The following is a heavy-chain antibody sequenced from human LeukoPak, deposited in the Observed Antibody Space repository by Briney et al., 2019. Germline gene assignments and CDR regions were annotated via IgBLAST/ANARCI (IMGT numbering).Heavy chain of an antibody. Sequence: ASVKVSCKASGYTFTSYGISWVRQAPGQGLEWMGWISAYNGNTNYAQKLQGRVTMTTDTSTSTAYMELRSLRSDDTAVYYCARDAVATIRYYYYYMDVWGKGTTVTVSS. D-gene: IGHD5-12*01. CDR3: ARDAVATIRYYYYYMDV. V-gene: IGHV1-18*01. CDR2: ISAYNGNT. J-gene: IGHJ6*03. CDR1: GYTFTSYG.